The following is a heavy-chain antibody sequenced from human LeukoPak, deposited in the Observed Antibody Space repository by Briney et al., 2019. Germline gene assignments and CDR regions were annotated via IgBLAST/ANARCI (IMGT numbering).Heavy chain of an antibody. CDR1: GYSFSTYG. V-gene: IGHV1-18*01. D-gene: IGHD1-26*01. CDR3: ARSGRGTYYYFDL. CDR2: ISGSNGNT. Sequence: ASVKVSCKASGYSFSTYGITWVRQAPGQGLEWMGWISGSNGNTNYAQKFQGRVSMTADTSTSTAYMELRSLRSDDTAVYYCARSGRGTYYYFDLWGQGTLVTVSS. J-gene: IGHJ4*02.